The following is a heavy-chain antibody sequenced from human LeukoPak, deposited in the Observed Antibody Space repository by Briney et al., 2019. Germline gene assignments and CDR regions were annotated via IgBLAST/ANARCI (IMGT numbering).Heavy chain of an antibody. CDR2: IYSGGST. J-gene: IGHJ4*02. V-gene: IGHV3-53*01. Sequence: GGSLRLSCAASGFTVSSNYMSWVRQAPGKGLEWVSVIYSGGSTYYADSVKGRFTISRDNSKNTLYLQMNSLRAEDTAVYYCASHYCVSYFDYWGQGTLVTVSS. D-gene: IGHD3-10*02. CDR1: GFTVSSNY. CDR3: ASHYCVSYFDY.